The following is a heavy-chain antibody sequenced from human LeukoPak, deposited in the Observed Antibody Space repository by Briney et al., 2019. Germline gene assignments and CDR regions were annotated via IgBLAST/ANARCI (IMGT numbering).Heavy chain of an antibody. J-gene: IGHJ4*02. CDR2: INHSGST. D-gene: IGHD6-25*01. CDR3: ASRNIAAWSYFDY. CDR1: GGSFSGYY. V-gene: IGHV4-34*01. Sequence: PSETLSLTCAVYGGSFSGYYWSWIRQPPGKELEWIGEINHSGSTNYNPPLKSRVTISVDTSKSQFSLKLSSVTAADTAVYYCASRNIAAWSYFDYWGQGTLVTVSS.